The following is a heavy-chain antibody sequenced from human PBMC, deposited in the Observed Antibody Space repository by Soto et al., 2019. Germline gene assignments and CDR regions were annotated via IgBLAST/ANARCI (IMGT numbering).Heavy chain of an antibody. CDR3: ARGYSGSYFDFGEIDY. Sequence: GGSLRLSCAASGFTFSSYGMHWVRQAPGKGLEWVAVISYDGSNKYYADSVKGRFTISRDNSKNTLYLQMNSLRAEDTAVYYCARGYSGSYFDFGEIDYWGQGTLVTVSS. V-gene: IGHV3-30*03. D-gene: IGHD1-26*01. CDR1: GFTFSSYG. J-gene: IGHJ4*02. CDR2: ISYDGSNK.